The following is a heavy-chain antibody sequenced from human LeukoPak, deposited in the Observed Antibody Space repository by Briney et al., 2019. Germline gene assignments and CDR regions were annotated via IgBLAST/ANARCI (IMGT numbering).Heavy chain of an antibody. Sequence: ASVKVSCKASGYTFTSYGISWVRQAPGQGLEWMGWISAYNGNTNYAQKLQGRVTMTTDTSTSTAYMELRSLRSDDTAVYYCAREGYYGSGSYDPHGAFDIWGQGTMVTVSS. J-gene: IGHJ3*02. D-gene: IGHD3-10*01. V-gene: IGHV1-18*01. CDR1: GYTFTSYG. CDR2: ISAYNGNT. CDR3: AREGYYGSGSYDPHGAFDI.